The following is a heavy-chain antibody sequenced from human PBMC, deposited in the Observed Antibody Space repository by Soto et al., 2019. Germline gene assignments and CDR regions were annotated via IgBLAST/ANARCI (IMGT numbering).Heavy chain of an antibody. J-gene: IGHJ3*01. D-gene: IGHD3-16*01. Sequence: EVQLVESGGGLVQPGESLRLSCEASVFTFSYYWMHWVRQSPGKGLLWVSHIHNDGSRTTYADSVKGRFTISRDNARNTVYLQMNSLRDEDTAVYYCARGDRGGFDLWGQGTAVTVSS. CDR2: IHNDGSRT. V-gene: IGHV3-74*03. CDR3: ARGDRGGFDL. CDR1: VFTFSYYW.